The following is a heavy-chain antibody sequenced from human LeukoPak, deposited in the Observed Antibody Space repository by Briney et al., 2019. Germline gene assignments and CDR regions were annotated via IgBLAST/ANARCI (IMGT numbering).Heavy chain of an antibody. CDR2: IFYTGTA. V-gene: IGHV4-4*07. CDR3: ASSGQCTNGLCRDVGYMDV. Sequence: GSLRLSCAASGFTFSSYEMNWVRQPPGKGLEWLGSIFYTGTAYYNPSLKSPVTMSVDTSKNQFSLKLTSVIAADTAVYYCASSGQCTNGLCRDVGYMDVWGKGTTVTVSS. J-gene: IGHJ6*03. D-gene: IGHD2-8*01. CDR1: GFTFSSYE.